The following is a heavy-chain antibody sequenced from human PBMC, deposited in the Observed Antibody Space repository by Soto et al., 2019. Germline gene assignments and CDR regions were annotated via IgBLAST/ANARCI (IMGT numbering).Heavy chain of an antibody. Sequence: PGGSLRLSCAASGFTFSSYWMHWVRQAPGKGLVWVSRINSDGSSTSYADSVKGRFTISRDNAKNTLYLQMNSLRAEDTAVYYCARDRGYSYGSHYYYYGMDVWGQGTTVTVSS. CDR3: ARDRGYSYGSHYYYYGMDV. V-gene: IGHV3-74*01. J-gene: IGHJ6*02. CDR1: GFTFSSYW. D-gene: IGHD5-18*01. CDR2: INSDGSST.